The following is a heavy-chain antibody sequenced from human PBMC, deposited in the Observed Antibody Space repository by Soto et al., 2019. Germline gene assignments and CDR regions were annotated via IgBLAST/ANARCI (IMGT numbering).Heavy chain of an antibody. Sequence: PGESLKISSQGSGYSFTSYWIGWVRQLPGKGLEWMGIIYPGDSDTRYSPSFQGQVTISADKSISTAYLQWSSLKASDTAMYYCAGGGVRGVITRTRDYYGMDVWGQGTTVTVSS. CDR3: AGGGVRGVITRTRDYYGMDV. V-gene: IGHV5-51*01. J-gene: IGHJ6*02. CDR2: IYPGDSDT. D-gene: IGHD3-10*01. CDR1: GYSFTSYW.